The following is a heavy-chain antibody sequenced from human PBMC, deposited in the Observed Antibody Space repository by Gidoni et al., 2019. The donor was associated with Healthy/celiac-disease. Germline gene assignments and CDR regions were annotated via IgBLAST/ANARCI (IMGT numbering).Heavy chain of an antibody. CDR3: ASVLGYCSGGSCFDSGRYFDY. D-gene: IGHD2-15*01. CDR1: GGSFSGYY. Sequence: LQQWGAGLLKPSETLSLTCAVYGGSFSGYYWGWIRQPPGKGLEWIGEINHSGSTNYNPSLKSRVTISVDTSKNQFSLKLSSVTAADTAVYYCASVLGYCSGGSCFDSGRYFDYWGQGTLVTVSS. J-gene: IGHJ4*02. CDR2: INHSGST. V-gene: IGHV4-34*01.